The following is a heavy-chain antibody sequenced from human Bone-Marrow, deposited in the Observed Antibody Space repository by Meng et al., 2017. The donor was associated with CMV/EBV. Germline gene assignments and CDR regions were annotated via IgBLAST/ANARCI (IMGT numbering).Heavy chain of an antibody. CDR2: IYSGGNT. V-gene: IGHV3-53*05. CDR3: AKGSTSWLSDAFDI. D-gene: IGHD2-2*01. CDR1: GFTVSSNY. Sequence: GGSLRLSCAASGFTVSSNYMSWVRQAPGKGLEWVSVIYSGGNTYYADSVRGRFTISRDNSKNTVYLQMNSLRAEDTALYYCAKGSTSWLSDAFDIWGQGTMVTVSS. J-gene: IGHJ3*02.